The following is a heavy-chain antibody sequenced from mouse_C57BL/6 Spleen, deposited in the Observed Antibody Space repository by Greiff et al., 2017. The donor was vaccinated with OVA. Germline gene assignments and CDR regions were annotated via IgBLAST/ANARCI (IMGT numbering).Heavy chain of an antibody. Sequence: VKLVESGPGLVQPSQSLSITCTVSGFSLTSYGVHWVRQSPGKGLEWLGVIWSGGSTDYNAAFISRLSLSKDNSKSQVFFKMNSLQADDTAIYYCARSVITTAWDFDVWGTGTTVTVSS. CDR2: IWSGGST. V-gene: IGHV2-2*01. J-gene: IGHJ1*03. CDR3: ARSVITTAWDFDV. D-gene: IGHD1-1*01. CDR1: GFSLTSYG.